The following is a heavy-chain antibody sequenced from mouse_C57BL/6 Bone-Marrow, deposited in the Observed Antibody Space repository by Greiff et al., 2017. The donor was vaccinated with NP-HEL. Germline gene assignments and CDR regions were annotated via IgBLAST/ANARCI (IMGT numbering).Heavy chain of an antibody. CDR3: ARWLLPYAMDY. D-gene: IGHD2-3*01. Sequence: VKLQESGAELARPGASVKLSCKASGYTFTSYGISWVKQRTGQGLEWIGEIYPRSGNTYYNEKFKGKATLTADKSSSTAYMELRSLTSEDSAVYVCARWLLPYAMDYWGQGTSVTVSS. CDR1: GYTFTSYG. V-gene: IGHV1-81*01. CDR2: IYPRSGNT. J-gene: IGHJ4*01.